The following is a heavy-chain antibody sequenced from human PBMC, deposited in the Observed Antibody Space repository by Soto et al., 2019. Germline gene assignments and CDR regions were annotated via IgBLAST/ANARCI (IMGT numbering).Heavy chain of an antibody. CDR1: GGSFSGYY. D-gene: IGHD6-13*01. Sequence: SETLSLTCAVYGGSFSGYYWSWIRQPPGKGLEWIGEINHSGSTNYNPSLKSRVTISVDTSKNQFSLKLSSVTAADTAVYYCARGRGMAAAGTGRWFDPWGQGTLVTVSS. CDR3: ARGRGMAAAGTGRWFDP. V-gene: IGHV4-34*01. CDR2: INHSGST. J-gene: IGHJ5*02.